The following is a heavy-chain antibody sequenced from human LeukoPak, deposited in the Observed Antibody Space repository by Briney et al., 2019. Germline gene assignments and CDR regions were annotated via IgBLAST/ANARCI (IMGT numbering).Heavy chain of an antibody. Sequence: GVSLRLSCAASGVTFSRYAMSWVRQAPGKGLEWVSAISGSGGSTYYADSVKGRFTISRDNSKNTLYLQMNSLRAEDTAVYYCAKVGSSWYIYTYYFDYWGQGTLVTVSS. V-gene: IGHV3-23*01. CDR3: AKVGSSWYIYTYYFDY. D-gene: IGHD6-13*01. CDR1: GVTFSRYA. J-gene: IGHJ4*02. CDR2: ISGSGGST.